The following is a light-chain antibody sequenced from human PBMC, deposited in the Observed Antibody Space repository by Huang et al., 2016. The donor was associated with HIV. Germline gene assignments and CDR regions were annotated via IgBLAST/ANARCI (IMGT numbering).Light chain of an antibody. CDR2: DAS. CDR1: QMGSSRY. CDR3: QQYGSSSYT. V-gene: IGKV3D-20*01. J-gene: IGKJ2*01. Sequence: EIVLTQSPASLSLSPGERAMLSCGASQMGSSRYLAWFQQKPGLPPRLLIYDASVRATGIPDRFSGGGSGTDFTLTISRLEPEDFAVYYCQQYGSSSYTFGQGTKLEIK.